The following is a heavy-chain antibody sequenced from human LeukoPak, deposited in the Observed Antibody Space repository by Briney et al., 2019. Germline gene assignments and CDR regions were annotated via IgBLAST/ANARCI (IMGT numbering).Heavy chain of an antibody. CDR2: ISSSGSLI. J-gene: IGHJ3*02. CDR3: AKVGGWYTAHGAFDI. D-gene: IGHD6-19*01. V-gene: IGHV3-21*01. Sequence: PGGSLRLSCAASGFTFSGYSMNWVRQAPGKGLEWVSSISSSGSLIYYADSVKGRFTISRDNGKSSLFLQMNSLRVEDTAVYYCAKVGGWYTAHGAFDIWGQGTMVTVSS. CDR1: GFTFSGYS.